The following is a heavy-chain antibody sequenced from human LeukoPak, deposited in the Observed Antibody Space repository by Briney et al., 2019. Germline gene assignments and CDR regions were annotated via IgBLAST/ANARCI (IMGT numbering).Heavy chain of an antibody. J-gene: IGHJ4*02. Sequence: GGSLRLSCAASGFTFSTCAMSWVRQAPGKGLEWVSGISGTTSGTYYADSVKGRFTISRDNSKNTLYLQMNSLRAEDTAVYYCARGNYYFDYWGQGTLVTVSS. CDR1: GFTFSTCA. CDR2: ISGTTSGT. V-gene: IGHV3-23*01. CDR3: ARGNYYFDY.